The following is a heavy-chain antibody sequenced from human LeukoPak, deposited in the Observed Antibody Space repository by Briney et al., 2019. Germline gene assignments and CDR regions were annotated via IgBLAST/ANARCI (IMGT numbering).Heavy chain of an antibody. J-gene: IGHJ4*02. V-gene: IGHV4-31*03. CDR1: GGSMSSGGYY. D-gene: IGHD3-10*01. CDR2: IYYSGST. Sequence: SQTLSLTCTVSGGSMSSGGYYWSWIRQHPGKGLEWIGYIYYSGSTYYNPSLKSRVTISVDTSKNQFSLNLSSATAADTAVYYCARVERVTMVRGGVDYWGQGTLVTVSS. CDR3: ARVERVTMVRGGVDY.